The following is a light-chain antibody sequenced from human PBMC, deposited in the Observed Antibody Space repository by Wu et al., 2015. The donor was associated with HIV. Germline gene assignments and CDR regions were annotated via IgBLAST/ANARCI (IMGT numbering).Light chain of an antibody. CDR1: QSVTNNY. V-gene: IGKV3-20*01. Sequence: ENVLTQSPGTLSLSPGERATFSCRASQSVTNNYFAWFQQKPGQAPRLLIYSASSRATGIPDRFSGSGSGTDFTLTITRLEPEDFAVYYCQQYESSITFGQGTRLDIK. CDR2: SAS. CDR3: QQYESSIT. J-gene: IGKJ5*01.